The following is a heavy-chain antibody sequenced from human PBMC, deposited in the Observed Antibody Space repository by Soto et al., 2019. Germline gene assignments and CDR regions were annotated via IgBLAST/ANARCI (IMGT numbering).Heavy chain of an antibody. CDR2: VSSDGSST. Sequence: EVQLVESGGGLVEPGESLRLSGAASGFTFSTYWMHWIRQAPGKGLVWVSRVSSDGSSTVYATSVKGRLTISRDNAKNTLYLQMNSLSDEDTAVYYCATGLPNYSSFDSWGQGTLVTVSS. CDR1: GFTFSTYW. CDR3: ATGLPNYSSFDS. D-gene: IGHD4-4*01. V-gene: IGHV3-74*01. J-gene: IGHJ4*02.